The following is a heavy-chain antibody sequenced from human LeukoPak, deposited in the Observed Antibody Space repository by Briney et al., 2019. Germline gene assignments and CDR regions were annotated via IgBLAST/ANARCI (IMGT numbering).Heavy chain of an antibody. CDR1: GGTFHSYA. V-gene: IGHV1-69*13. Sequence: ASVKVSCKASGGTFHSYAVTWVRQAPGQGLEWMGGIIPVSGTATYAQKFQGRVTITADESTSTAYMELSSLRSEDTAVYYCARDPRRPYGGNSGSSDYFDYWAREPWSPSPQ. CDR2: IIPVSGTA. CDR3: ARDPRRPYGGNSGSSDYFDY. D-gene: IGHD4-23*01. J-gene: IGHJ4*02.